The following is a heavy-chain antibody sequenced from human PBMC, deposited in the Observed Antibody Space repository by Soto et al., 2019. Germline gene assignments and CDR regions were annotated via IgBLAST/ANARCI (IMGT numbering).Heavy chain of an antibody. V-gene: IGHV4-34*01. CDR3: ARRKYRLRIAAAGTVFDY. J-gene: IGHJ4*02. CDR2: INHSGST. CDR1: GGSFSGYY. Sequence: QVQLQQWGAGLLKPSETLSLTCAVYGGSFSGYYWSWIRQPPGKGLEWIGEINHSGSTNYNPSLKSRVTISVDTSKNQFSLKLSSVTAADTAVYYCARRKYRLRIAAAGTVFDYWGQGTLVTVSS. D-gene: IGHD6-13*01.